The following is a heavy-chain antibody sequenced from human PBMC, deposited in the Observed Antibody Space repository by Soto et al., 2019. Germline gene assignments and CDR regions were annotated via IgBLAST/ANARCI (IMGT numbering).Heavy chain of an antibody. Sequence: ASVKVSCKASGYTFTSYGISWVRQAPGQGLEWMGWISAYNGNTNYAQKLQGRVTMTTDTSTSTAYMELRSLRSDDTAVYYCARGVLRPPADYYDCSGYNNWFDPWGQGTLVTVSS. CDR2: ISAYNGNT. CDR1: GYTFTSYG. J-gene: IGHJ5*02. D-gene: IGHD3-22*01. V-gene: IGHV1-18*01. CDR3: ARGVLRPPADYYDCSGYNNWFDP.